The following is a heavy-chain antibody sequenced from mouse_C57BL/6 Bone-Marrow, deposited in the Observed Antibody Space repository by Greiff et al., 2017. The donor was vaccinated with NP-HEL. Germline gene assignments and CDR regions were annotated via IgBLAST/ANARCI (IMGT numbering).Heavy chain of an antibody. CDR2: IDPSDSYT. J-gene: IGHJ1*03. V-gene: IGHV1-59*01. CDR3: AEGITTVVAWYFDV. Sequence: QVQLQQPGAELGRPGTSVKLSCKASGYTFTSYWMHWVKQRPGQGLEWIGVIDPSDSYTNYNQKFKGKATLTVDTSSSTAYMQLSSLTSEDSAVYYCAEGITTVVAWYFDVWGTGTTVTVSS. CDR1: GYTFTSYW. D-gene: IGHD1-1*01.